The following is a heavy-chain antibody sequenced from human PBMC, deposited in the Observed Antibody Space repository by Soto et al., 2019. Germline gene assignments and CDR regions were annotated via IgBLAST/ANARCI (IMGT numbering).Heavy chain of an antibody. CDR2: ISSTNTYI. D-gene: IGHD2-15*01. CDR1: GFTFSDYT. J-gene: IGHJ4*02. Sequence: PGGSLRLSCAASGFTFSDYTLNWVRQAPGQGLEWVSSISSTNTYIYYADSVKGRFTISRDNAKNSLFLQMNSLRAEDTAVYYCEVVADTDHFDLWGQGTLVTVYS. V-gene: IGHV3-21*01. CDR3: EVVADTDHFDL.